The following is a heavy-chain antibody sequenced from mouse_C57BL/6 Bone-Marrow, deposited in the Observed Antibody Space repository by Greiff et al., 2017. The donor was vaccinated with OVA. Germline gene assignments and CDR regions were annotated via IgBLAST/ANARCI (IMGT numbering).Heavy chain of an antibody. V-gene: IGHV1-81*01. CDR3: ARAGGYGSSYASCYAMDY. Sequence: VQLKESGAELARPGASVKLSCKASGYTFTSYGISWVKQRTGQGLEWIGEIYPRSGNTYYNEKFKGKATLTADKSSSTADMELRSLASEDSTFYFCARAGGYGSSYASCYAMDYWGQGTSVTVSS. J-gene: IGHJ4*01. D-gene: IGHD1-1*01. CDR2: IYPRSGNT. CDR1: GYTFTSYG.